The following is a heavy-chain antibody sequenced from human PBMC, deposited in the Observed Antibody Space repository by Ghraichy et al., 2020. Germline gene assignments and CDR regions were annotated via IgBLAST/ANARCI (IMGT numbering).Heavy chain of an antibody. V-gene: IGHV3-48*03. Sequence: GESLNISCAASGFTFSTYEMNWVRQAPGKGLEWVSYISSSGITIYYADSVKGRFTISRDNAKNSLYLQMNSLRAEDTAVYYCARDIPSSSGYYHYFDYWGQGTLLTVSS. D-gene: IGHD3-22*01. CDR2: ISSSGITI. CDR3: ARDIPSSSGYYHYFDY. J-gene: IGHJ4*02. CDR1: GFTFSTYE.